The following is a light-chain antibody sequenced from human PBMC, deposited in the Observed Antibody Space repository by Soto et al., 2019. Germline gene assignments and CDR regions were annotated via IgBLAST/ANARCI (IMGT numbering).Light chain of an antibody. Sequence: QSVLTQPPLASGTPGQRVTISCSGSSSNIGSNYVYWYQQLPGTAPKLLIYRNNQRPSGVPDRFSGSKSGTSASLAISGLRSEDEADYYCAAWDDSLSGGVFGGGTKLT. CDR3: AAWDDSLSGGV. V-gene: IGLV1-47*01. CDR2: RNN. J-gene: IGLJ2*01. CDR1: SSNIGSNY.